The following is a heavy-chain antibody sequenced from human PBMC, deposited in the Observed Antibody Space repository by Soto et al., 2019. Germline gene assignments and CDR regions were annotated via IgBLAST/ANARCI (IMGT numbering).Heavy chain of an antibody. CDR2: IIPIFGTA. CDR3: ARNTVTTLSYYYYYGMDV. J-gene: IGHJ6*02. Sequence: ASVKVSCKASGGTFSSYAISWVRQAPGQGLEWMGGIIPIFGTANYAQKFQGRVTITADESTSTAYMELSSLRSEDTAVYYCARNTVTTLSYYYYYGMDVWGQGTTVTVSS. D-gene: IGHD4-4*01. V-gene: IGHV1-69*13. CDR1: GGTFSSYA.